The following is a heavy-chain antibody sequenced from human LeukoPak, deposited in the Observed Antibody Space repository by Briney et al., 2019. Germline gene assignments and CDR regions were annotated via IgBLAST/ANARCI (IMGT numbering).Heavy chain of an antibody. Sequence: SETLSLTCTVSGGSISGYYWSWIRQSSGKGLEWIGEINHTRSTNYNPSLKSRVTISADTSKNQFSLKLTSVTAADTAVYYCARGPVNSDILTGYSFDYWGQGTLVTVSS. CDR1: GGSISGYY. D-gene: IGHD3-9*01. CDR2: INHTRST. V-gene: IGHV4-34*01. J-gene: IGHJ4*02. CDR3: ARGPVNSDILTGYSFDY.